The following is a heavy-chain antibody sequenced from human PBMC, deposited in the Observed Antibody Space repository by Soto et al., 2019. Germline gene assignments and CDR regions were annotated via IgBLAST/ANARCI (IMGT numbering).Heavy chain of an antibody. Sequence: SETLSLTCAVSGGSFSSYYWSWIRLPPGKGLEWVGDSNHSGSTNYNPSLNSRITIAVATTKNQFSLKLSSVTAVDTDVYYCAVGVHCTNGVGYPGPAPFDYWGQGTLVTVSS. D-gene: IGHD2-8*01. V-gene: IGHV4-59*01. J-gene: IGHJ4*02. CDR1: GGSFSSYY. CDR3: AVGVHCTNGVGYPGPAPFDY. CDR2: SNHSGST.